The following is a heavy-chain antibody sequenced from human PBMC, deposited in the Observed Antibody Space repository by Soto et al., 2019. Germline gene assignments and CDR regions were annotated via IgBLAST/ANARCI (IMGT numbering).Heavy chain of an antibody. J-gene: IGHJ4*02. V-gene: IGHV3-21*01. CDR1: GFTFTTDS. CDR3: ARGEVNFYDRSGYTAFDF. D-gene: IGHD3-22*01. CDR2: ISSSSTYI. Sequence: EVQLVEAGGGLVKPGGSLRLSCAASGFTFTTDSMNWVRQAPGKGLEWISSISSSSTYIYYADSMKGRFTISRDDARASVYLQMNRLRAEDTALYYCARGEVNFYDRSGYTAFDFWGQGTLVIVSS.